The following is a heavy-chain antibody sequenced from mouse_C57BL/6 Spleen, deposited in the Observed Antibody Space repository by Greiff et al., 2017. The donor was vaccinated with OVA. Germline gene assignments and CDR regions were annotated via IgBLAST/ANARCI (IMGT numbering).Heavy chain of an antibody. CDR3: ARQEDYYSNYDYCFDY. V-gene: IGHV1-62-2*01. D-gene: IGHD2-5*01. CDR1: GYTFTEYS. Sequence: QVHVKQSGAELVKPGASVKLSCKASGYTFTEYSIHWVKQRSGQGLEWIGWFYPGSGGFKYNEKFKDKATLTVDKSSSTVYMELSRLTAEDSAVYFYARQEDYYSNYDYCFDYWGQGTTLTVSS. CDR2: FYPGSGGF. J-gene: IGHJ2*01.